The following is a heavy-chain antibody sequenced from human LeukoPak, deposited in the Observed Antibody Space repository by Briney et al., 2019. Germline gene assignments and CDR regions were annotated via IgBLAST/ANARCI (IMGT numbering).Heavy chain of an antibody. D-gene: IGHD5-12*01. Sequence: SETLSLTCTVSGGSISSSSYYWGWIRQPPGKGLEWIASINYSGTTYYNPSLKSRVTISVDTSKNQLSLKMNSVTAADTAVYYCARSPSGYDYYFDYWGQGTLVTVSS. V-gene: IGHV4-39*01. CDR2: INYSGTT. CDR1: GGSISSSSYY. J-gene: IGHJ4*02. CDR3: ARSPSGYDYYFDY.